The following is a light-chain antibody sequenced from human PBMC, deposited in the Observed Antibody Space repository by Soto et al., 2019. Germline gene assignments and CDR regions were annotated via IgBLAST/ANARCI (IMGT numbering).Light chain of an antibody. J-gene: IGKJ3*01. CDR3: QKRSNWPSFT. V-gene: IGKV3-11*01. CDR2: DAS. CDR1: QSVSSH. Sequence: EIVLTQSPATLSLSPGERATLSCRASQSVSSHLAWYQQKPGQAPRLLIYDASNRATGIPARFSGSGSGTDFTLTISSLEPEDLAVYYCQKRSNWPSFTFGPGTKVDIK.